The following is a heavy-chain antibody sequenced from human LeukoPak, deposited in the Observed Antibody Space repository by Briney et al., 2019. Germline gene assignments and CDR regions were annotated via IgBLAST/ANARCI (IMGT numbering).Heavy chain of an antibody. Sequence: GGSLRLSCAASGFTVSSNYMSWVRQAPGKGLEWVSVIYSGGSTYYADSVKGRFTISRDNSKNTLYLQMSSLRAEDTAVYYCARDSGSSPDYGDYGDFDYWGQGTLVTVSS. CDR1: GFTVSSNY. D-gene: IGHD4-17*01. J-gene: IGHJ4*02. CDR3: ARDSGSSPDYGDYGDFDY. CDR2: IYSGGST. V-gene: IGHV3-66*02.